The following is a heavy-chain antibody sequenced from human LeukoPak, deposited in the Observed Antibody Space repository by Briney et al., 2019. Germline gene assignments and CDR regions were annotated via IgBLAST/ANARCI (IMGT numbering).Heavy chain of an antibody. CDR1: GDSISGSSYY. J-gene: IGHJ4*02. CDR3: ARGWKVWFGHYYFDY. V-gene: IGHV4-39*07. CDR2: IYYSGST. D-gene: IGHD3-10*01. Sequence: PSETLSLTCSVSGDSISGSSYYWGWIRQPPGKGLEWIGSIYYSGSTYYNPSLKSRVTISVDTSKNQFSLKLSSVTAADTAVYYCARGWKVWFGHYYFDYWGQGTLVTVSS.